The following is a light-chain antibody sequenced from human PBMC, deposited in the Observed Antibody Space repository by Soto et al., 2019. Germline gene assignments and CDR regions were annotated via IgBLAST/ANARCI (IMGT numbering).Light chain of an antibody. CDR3: QQFGTSPRYT. CDR1: QSVGSTY. Sequence: EILLTQSPGTLSLSPGERATLSCRTSQSVGSTYLAWYQQKPGQAPRLLIYEASRRATGISDRFSGSGSGTDFTLTISRLEPEDFAVYYCQQFGTSPRYTFGQGTKLEI. CDR2: EAS. V-gene: IGKV3-20*01. J-gene: IGKJ2*01.